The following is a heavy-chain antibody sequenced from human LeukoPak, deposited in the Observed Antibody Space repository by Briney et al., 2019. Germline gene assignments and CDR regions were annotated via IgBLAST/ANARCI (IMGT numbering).Heavy chain of an antibody. D-gene: IGHD6-6*01. CDR2: INHSGST. CDR3: ARGRQLAYFDY. V-gene: IGHV4-34*01. J-gene: IGHJ4*02. CDR1: GGSFSGYY. Sequence: PSETLSLTSAVYGGSFSGYYWSWIRQPPGKGLEWIGEINHSGSTNYNPSLKSRVTISVDTSKNQFSLKLSSVTAADTAVYYCARGRQLAYFDYWGQGTLVTVSS.